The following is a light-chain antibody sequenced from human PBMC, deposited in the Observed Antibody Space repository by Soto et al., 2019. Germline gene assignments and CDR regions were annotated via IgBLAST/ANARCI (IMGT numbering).Light chain of an antibody. CDR1: QGISSW. J-gene: IGKJ5*01. Sequence: DIQMTQSPSSVSASVGDRVTITCRASQGISSWLVWYQQKPGKAPKLLIYAASSLQSGVPSRFSGSGSGRXXXXXXXSXXPEDIATXYCQQADSFPITFGQGTRLEIK. V-gene: IGKV1D-12*01. CDR3: QQADSFPIT. CDR2: AAS.